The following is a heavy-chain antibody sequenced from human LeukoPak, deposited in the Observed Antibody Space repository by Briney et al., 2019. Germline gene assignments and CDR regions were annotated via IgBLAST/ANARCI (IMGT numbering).Heavy chain of an antibody. CDR3: TTDLGGRVSYYYYMDV. V-gene: IGHV3-15*01. CDR2: IKSKTDGGTT. CDR1: GFTFSNAW. J-gene: IGHJ6*03. Sequence: GGSLRLSCAASGFTFSNAWMSWVRQAPGKGLEWVGRIKSKTDGGTTDYAAPVKGRFTISRDDSKNTLYLQMNSLKTEDTAVYYCTTDLGGRVSYYYYMDVWGQGTLVTVSS.